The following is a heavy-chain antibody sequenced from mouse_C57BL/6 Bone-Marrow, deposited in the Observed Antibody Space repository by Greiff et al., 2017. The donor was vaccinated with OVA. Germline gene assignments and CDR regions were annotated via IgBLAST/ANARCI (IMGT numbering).Heavy chain of an antibody. CDR1: GYTFTSYW. Sequence: QVQLQQPGAELVMPGASVKLSCKASGYTFTSYWMHWVKQRPGQGLEWIGEIDPSDSYTNYNQKFKGKSTLTVDKSSSTAYMQLSSLTSEVSAVYYCARYLGSWFAYWGQGTLVTVSA. J-gene: IGHJ3*01. D-gene: IGHD4-1*01. V-gene: IGHV1-69*01. CDR3: ARYLGSWFAY. CDR2: IDPSDSYT.